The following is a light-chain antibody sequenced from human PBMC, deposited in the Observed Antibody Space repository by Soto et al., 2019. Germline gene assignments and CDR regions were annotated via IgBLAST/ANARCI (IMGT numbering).Light chain of an antibody. Sequence: DIQMTQSPSTLSASVGDRVTITCRASQSMSSWLAWYQQKPGKAPKILIYKASSLESGVPSRFSGSGSGTEFTLTISSLQPDDFATYYCQQYNSFPTFGQGTKVEIK. CDR1: QSMSSW. V-gene: IGKV1-5*03. CDR3: QQYNSFPT. J-gene: IGKJ1*01. CDR2: KAS.